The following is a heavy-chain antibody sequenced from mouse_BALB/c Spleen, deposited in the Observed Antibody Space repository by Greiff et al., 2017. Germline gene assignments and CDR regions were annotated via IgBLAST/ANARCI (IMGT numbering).Heavy chain of an antibody. CDR1: GYAFSSYW. Sequence: QVHVKQSGAELVRPGSSVKISCKASGYAFSSYWMNWVKQRPGQGLEWIGQIYPGDGDTNYNGKFKGKATLTADKSSSTAYMQLSSLTSEDSAVYFCAAIYYYGGFAYWGQGTLVTVSA. J-gene: IGHJ3*01. V-gene: IGHV1-80*01. CDR2: IYPGDGDT. CDR3: AAIYYYGGFAY. D-gene: IGHD1-1*01.